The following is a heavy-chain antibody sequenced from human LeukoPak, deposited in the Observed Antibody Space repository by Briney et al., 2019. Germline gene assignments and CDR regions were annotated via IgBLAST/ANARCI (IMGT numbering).Heavy chain of an antibody. Sequence: GESLKISCAASGFTFSSYAMSWVRQAPGKGLEWVSAISGSGGSTYYADSVKGRFTISRDNSKNTLYLQMNSLRAEDTAVYYCAKPLRTNFDYWGQGTLVTVSS. CDR1: GFTFSSYA. J-gene: IGHJ4*02. D-gene: IGHD1-1*01. CDR2: ISGSGGST. V-gene: IGHV3-23*01. CDR3: AKPLRTNFDY.